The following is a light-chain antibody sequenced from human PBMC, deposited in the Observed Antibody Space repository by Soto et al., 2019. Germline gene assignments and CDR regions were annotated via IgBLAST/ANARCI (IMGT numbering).Light chain of an antibody. V-gene: IGKV3-20*01. J-gene: IGKJ2*01. CDR3: QQYGNSPL. CDR2: GAS. CDR1: QSVSSGY. Sequence: EIVLTQSPGTLSLSPGERATLSCRASQSVSSGYLAWYQQKPGQAPRLLIYGASSRATGIPDRFSGSGSGTDFTLTNSRLEPEDFAVYYCQQYGNSPLFGQGTKLEIK.